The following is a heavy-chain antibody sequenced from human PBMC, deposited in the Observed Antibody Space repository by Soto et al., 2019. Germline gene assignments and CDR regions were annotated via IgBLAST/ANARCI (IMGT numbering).Heavy chain of an antibody. CDR2: IYSGGST. Sequence: PGGSLRLSCAASGFTFSSYGMHWVRQAPGKGLEWVAVIYSGGSTYYADSVKGRFTISRDNSKNTLYLQMNSLRAEDTAVYYCARDRSTIYAFDIWGQGTMVTVSS. D-gene: IGHD3-3*01. V-gene: IGHV3-NL1*01. J-gene: IGHJ3*02. CDR3: ARDRSTIYAFDI. CDR1: GFTFSSYG.